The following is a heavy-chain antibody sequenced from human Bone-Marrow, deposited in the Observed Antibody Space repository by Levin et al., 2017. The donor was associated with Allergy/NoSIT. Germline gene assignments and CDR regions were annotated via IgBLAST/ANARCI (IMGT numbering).Heavy chain of an antibody. CDR3: ARLRGVLISGAPIDY. Sequence: GGSLRLSCEASGFSFNTYTMIWLRQAPGKGLDWVSYISSSSNTIFYADSVKGRFTISRDNAENSLFLQMNSLRGEDTAVYYCARLRGVLISGAPIDYWGQGTLVTVSS. J-gene: IGHJ4*02. V-gene: IGHV3-48*01. CDR1: GFSFNTYT. D-gene: IGHD5-12*01. CDR2: ISSSSNTI.